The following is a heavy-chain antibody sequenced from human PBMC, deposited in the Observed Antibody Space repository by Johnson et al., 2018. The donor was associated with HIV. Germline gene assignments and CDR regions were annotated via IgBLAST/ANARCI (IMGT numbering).Heavy chain of an antibody. CDR3: ARELRGLGAFDI. V-gene: IGHV3-20*04. CDR1: GFTFSSYA. Sequence: VQLVESGGGLVQPGGSLRLSCAASGFTFSSYAMSWVRQVPGKGLEWVSGINWNGGSTGYAGSVKGRFTISRDNDKNSLYLQMDSLRAEDTAVYYCARELRGLGAFDIWGQGTMVTVSS. D-gene: IGHD4-23*01. J-gene: IGHJ3*02. CDR2: INWNGGST.